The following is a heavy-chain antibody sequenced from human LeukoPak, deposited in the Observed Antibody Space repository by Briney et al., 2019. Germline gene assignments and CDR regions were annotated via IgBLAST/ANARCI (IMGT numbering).Heavy chain of an antibody. CDR2: ISGSGGST. CDR1: GFTFSSYA. Sequence: PGGSLRLSCAASGFTFSSYAMSWVRQAPGKGLEWVSAISGSGGSTYYADSVKGRFTISRDNSKNTLYLQMNSLRAEDTAVYYCAKNMKYQLLPISDDAFDIWGQGTMVTVSS. D-gene: IGHD2-2*01. CDR3: AKNMKYQLLPISDDAFDI. J-gene: IGHJ3*02. V-gene: IGHV3-23*01.